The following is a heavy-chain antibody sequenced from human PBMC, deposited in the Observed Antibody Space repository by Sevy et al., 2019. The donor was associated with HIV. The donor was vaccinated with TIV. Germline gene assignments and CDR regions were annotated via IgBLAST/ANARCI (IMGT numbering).Heavy chain of an antibody. CDR3: TRWKAAQSIFDY. CDR2: LKSVVYGGTV. CDR1: GFTFGDYC. V-gene: IGHV3-49*04. J-gene: IGHJ4*02. Sequence: GGSLRLSCTASGFTFGDYCMSWVRQAPGKGLEWVASLKSVVYGGTVDHAASVRGRFVISRDDSKTIAYLQMNDLKTEDTGVYYCTRWKAAQSIFDYWGQGALVTVSS. D-gene: IGHD6-13*01.